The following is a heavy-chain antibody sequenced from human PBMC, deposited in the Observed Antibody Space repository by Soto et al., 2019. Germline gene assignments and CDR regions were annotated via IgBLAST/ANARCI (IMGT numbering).Heavy chain of an antibody. CDR1: GGSISSGGYS. J-gene: IGHJ6*02. CDR2: TYHSGST. D-gene: IGHD4-17*01. CDR3: ARAHYGDYGYGMHV. Sequence: QLQLQESGSGLVKPSQTLSLTCAVSGGSISSGGYSWSWIRQPPGKGLEWIGYTYHSGSTYYNPPHTRRVTVSVDRSKTLSSLQLSSVTAADTAVYYCARAHYGDYGYGMHVWGQGSTVTVSS. V-gene: IGHV4-30-2*01.